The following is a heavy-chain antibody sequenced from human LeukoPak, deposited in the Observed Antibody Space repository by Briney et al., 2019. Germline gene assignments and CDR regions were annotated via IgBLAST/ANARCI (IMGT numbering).Heavy chain of an antibody. CDR1: GFTFSNYA. Sequence: GASLRLSCVASGFTFSNYAMSWVRQAPGKGLEWVSAITGSGTNRYYADSLKGRFTTSRDNSKNTVFLQMNSLRHEDTAIYYCVIWGDYDVLTGYYVPDYWGQGTLDTVAS. CDR3: VIWGDYDVLTGYYVPDY. D-gene: IGHD3-9*01. CDR2: ITGSGTNR. J-gene: IGHJ4*02. V-gene: IGHV3-23*01.